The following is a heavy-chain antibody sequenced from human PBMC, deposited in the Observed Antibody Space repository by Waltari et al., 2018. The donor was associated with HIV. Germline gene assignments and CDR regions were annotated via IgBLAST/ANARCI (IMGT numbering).Heavy chain of an antibody. CDR1: GGAFDTLA. CDR3: AKSEFGELGRGQKAFDV. CDR2: IAPLCGV. Sequence: QSGAEAKKPGSSVKVSCQASGGAFDTLAFTWVRQAPGQGVEWLGGIAPLCGVIYSQKFHGRVTSTSSPSGRTVFLEWGGLRSDDAAVYFCAKSEFGELGRGQKAFDVWGRGT. D-gene: IGHD3-10*01. V-gene: IGHV1-69*19. J-gene: IGHJ3*01.